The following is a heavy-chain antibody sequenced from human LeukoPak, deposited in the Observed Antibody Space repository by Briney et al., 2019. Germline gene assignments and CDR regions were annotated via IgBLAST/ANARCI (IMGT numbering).Heavy chain of an antibody. D-gene: IGHD4-17*01. CDR1: GGSFSGYY. CDR3: ARRMTTSDY. CDR2: INHSGST. V-gene: IGHV4-34*01. Sequence: SETLSLTCAVYGGSFSGYYWSWIRQPPGKGLEWIGEINHSGSTNYNPSLKSRDTISVDTSKNQFSLKLSSVTAADTAVYYCARRMTTSDYWGQGTLVTVSS. J-gene: IGHJ4*02.